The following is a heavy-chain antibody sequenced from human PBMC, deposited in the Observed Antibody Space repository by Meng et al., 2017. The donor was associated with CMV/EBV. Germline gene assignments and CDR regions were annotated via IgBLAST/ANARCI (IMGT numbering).Heavy chain of an antibody. Sequence: ASVQVSCKASGYTFTDYYIHWVRRDPGQGLEWMGWINPNRGDTNYAQKFPGRVTMTRDTSISTAYMEVSRLTSDDTAMYYCARAPQNLRDTKWPADYWGQGTLVTVSS. CDR2: INPNRGDT. V-gene: IGHV1-2*02. J-gene: IGHJ4*02. CDR1: GYTFTDYY. D-gene: IGHD1-26*01. CDR3: ARAPQNLRDTKWPADY.